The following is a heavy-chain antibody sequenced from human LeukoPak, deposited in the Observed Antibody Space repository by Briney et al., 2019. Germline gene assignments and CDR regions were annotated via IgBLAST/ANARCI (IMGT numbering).Heavy chain of an antibody. Sequence: GGSLRLSCAASGFTFSSYAMSWVRQAPGKGLEWVSAISGSGGSTYYADSVKGRFTISRDNSKDTLYLQMNSLRAEDTAVYYCAKSETGTGEFDPWGQGTLVTVSS. CDR1: GFTFSSYA. J-gene: IGHJ5*02. D-gene: IGHD1-1*01. CDR3: AKSETGTGEFDP. CDR2: ISGSGGST. V-gene: IGHV3-23*01.